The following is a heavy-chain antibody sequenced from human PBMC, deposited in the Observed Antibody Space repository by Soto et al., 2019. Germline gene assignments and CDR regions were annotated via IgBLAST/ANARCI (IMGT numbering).Heavy chain of an antibody. CDR2: ISGIGGST. CDR1: GVTFISYA. D-gene: IGHD1-26*01. J-gene: IGHJ4*02. V-gene: IGHV3-23*01. Sequence: EVHLLESGGGLVQPGGSLRLSCAASGVTFISYAMRWVRQAQGKGLEWVSAISGIGGSTYYADSVKGRFTISCDNSKNTAYLPMNRLRGEDTAVYYCARLGSGSSYDYWGQGTLVTVYS. CDR3: ARLGSGSSYDY.